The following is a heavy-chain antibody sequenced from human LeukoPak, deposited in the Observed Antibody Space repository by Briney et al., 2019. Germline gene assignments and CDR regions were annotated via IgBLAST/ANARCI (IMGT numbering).Heavy chain of an antibody. D-gene: IGHD2-2*01. J-gene: IGHJ5*02. CDR1: GFTFSSYG. Sequence: GGSLRLSCAASGFTFSSYGMHWVRQAPGKGLEWVAVISYDGSNKYYADSVKGRFTIYRDNSKNTLYLQMNSLRAEDTAVYYCAKDQEDIVVVPAAIGGNWFDPWGQGTLVTVSS. CDR3: AKDQEDIVVVPAAIGGNWFDP. CDR2: ISYDGSNK. V-gene: IGHV3-30*18.